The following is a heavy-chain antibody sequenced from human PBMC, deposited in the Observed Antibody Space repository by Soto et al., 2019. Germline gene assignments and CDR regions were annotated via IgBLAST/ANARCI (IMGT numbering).Heavy chain of an antibody. CDR3: AKVVDLSTWFDP. Sequence: SVKVSCKAFGGTFSSYAISGVRQAPGQGLEWMGGIIPIFGTANYAHKFQGRVTITADESTSTAYMELSSLRSEDTAVYYCAKVVDLSTWFDPWGQGTLVTVYS. D-gene: IGHD3-9*01. V-gene: IGHV1-69*01. CDR1: GGTFSSYA. CDR2: IIPIFGTA. J-gene: IGHJ5*02.